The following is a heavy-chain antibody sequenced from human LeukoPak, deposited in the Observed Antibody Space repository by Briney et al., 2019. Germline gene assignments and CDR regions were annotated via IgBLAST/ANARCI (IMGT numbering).Heavy chain of an antibody. CDR2: IYYSGST. V-gene: IGHV4-59*12. J-gene: IGHJ6*02. Sequence: SETLSLTCTVSGGSISSYYWSWIRQPPGKGLEWIGYIYYSGSTYYNPSLKSRVTISVDTSKNQFSLKLSSVTAADTAVYYCARVAGMVRGVIGYYYYGMDVWGQGTTVTVSS. D-gene: IGHD3-10*01. CDR1: GGSISSYY. CDR3: ARVAGMVRGVIGYYYYGMDV.